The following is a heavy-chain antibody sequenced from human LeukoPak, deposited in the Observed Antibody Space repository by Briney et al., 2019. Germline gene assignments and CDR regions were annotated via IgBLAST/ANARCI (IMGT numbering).Heavy chain of an antibody. D-gene: IGHD2-8*01. J-gene: IGHJ4*02. Sequence: GASVKVSCKASGYTFTNYGISWVRQAPGQGLEWMGWTSANSGNTNYAQKLQGRVTMTTDTSTSTVYMELRSLRSDDTAVYYCARDRSTNDYWGQRTLVTVSS. CDR1: GYTFTNYG. CDR2: TSANSGNT. V-gene: IGHV1-18*01. CDR3: ARDRSTNDY.